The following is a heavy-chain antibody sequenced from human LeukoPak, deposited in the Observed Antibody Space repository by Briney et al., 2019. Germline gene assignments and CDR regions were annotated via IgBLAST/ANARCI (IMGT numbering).Heavy chain of an antibody. D-gene: IGHD2-2*01. Sequence: SVKVSCKASGGTFSSYAISWVRQAPGQGLEWMGGIIPIFGTANYAQKFQGRVTITTDESTSTAYMELSSLRSEDTAVYYCARGRIGDSTRGVVPAAVKGAFDIWGQGTMVTVSS. CDR2: IIPIFGTA. V-gene: IGHV1-69*05. CDR3: ARGRIGDSTRGVVPAAVKGAFDI. CDR1: GGTFSSYA. J-gene: IGHJ3*02.